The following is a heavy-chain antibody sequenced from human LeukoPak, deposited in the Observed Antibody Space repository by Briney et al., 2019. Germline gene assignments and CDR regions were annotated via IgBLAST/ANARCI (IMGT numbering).Heavy chain of an antibody. D-gene: IGHD3-22*01. J-gene: IGHJ4*02. Sequence: PGGSLRLSCAASGFIFSRYDMSWVRQPPEEGLEWVSTISFAGDKTANTDSVKGRFIISRDNSKNTVYLQMNSLRAEDTAVYYCAKRRASDGSGYRAFEFWGQGTLVTVSS. CDR2: ISFAGDKT. V-gene: IGHV3-23*01. CDR3: AKRRASDGSGYRAFEF. CDR1: GFIFSRYD.